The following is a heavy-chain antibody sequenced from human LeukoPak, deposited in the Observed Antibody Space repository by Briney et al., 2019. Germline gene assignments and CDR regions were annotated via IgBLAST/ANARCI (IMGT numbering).Heavy chain of an antibody. CDR1: GGSITSNY. J-gene: IGHJ6*03. Sequence: SETLSLTCTVSGGSITSNYWSWIRQSAGTGLEWIGRIYGSGITAYNPSLKRRVSMSLDTSRKQSSLRLTSVTAADTAVYYCARLKFYDSTGYSPGYYMDVWGKGTTVSVFS. CDR3: ARLKFYDSTGYSPGYYMDV. CDR2: IYGSGIT. V-gene: IGHV4-4*07. D-gene: IGHD3-22*01.